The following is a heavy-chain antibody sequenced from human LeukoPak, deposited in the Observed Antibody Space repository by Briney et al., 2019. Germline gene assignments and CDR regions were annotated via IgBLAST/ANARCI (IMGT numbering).Heavy chain of an antibody. D-gene: IGHD5-18*01. J-gene: IGHJ4*02. CDR2: INHSGST. V-gene: IGHV4-34*01. Sequence: PSETLSLTCAVYGGSFSGYYWSWIRQPPGKGLEWIGEINHSGSTSYNPSLKSRVTISVDTSKNQFSLKLSSVTAADTAVYYCATALYSYGSFDYWGQGTLVTVSS. CDR3: ATALYSYGSFDY. CDR1: GGSFSGYY.